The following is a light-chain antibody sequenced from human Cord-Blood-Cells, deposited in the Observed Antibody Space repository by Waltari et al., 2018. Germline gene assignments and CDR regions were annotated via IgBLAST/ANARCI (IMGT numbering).Light chain of an antibody. CDR3: QQYYSTPWT. CDR2: WAS. Sequence: DIVMTQSPDSLAVSLGARATINCQSSQSVLYSSNNKNYLAWYQQKPGQPPKLLIYWASTRESGVPDRFSGSWSGTDFTLTISSLQAEDVAVYYCQQYYSTPWTFGQGTKVEIK. CDR1: QSVLYSSNNKNY. V-gene: IGKV4-1*01. J-gene: IGKJ1*01.